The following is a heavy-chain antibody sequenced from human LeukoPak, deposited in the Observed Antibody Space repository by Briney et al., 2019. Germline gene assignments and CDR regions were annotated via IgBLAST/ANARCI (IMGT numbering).Heavy chain of an antibody. V-gene: IGHV3-30*18. CDR3: AKDALYYYDSSGYSDY. D-gene: IGHD3-22*01. Sequence: GGSLRLSCAASGFTFSNYAMSWVRQAPGKGLEWVAVISYDGSNKYYADSVKGRFTISRDNSKNTLYLQMNSLRAEDTAVYYCAKDALYYYDSSGYSDYWGQGTLVTVSS. CDR2: ISYDGSNK. J-gene: IGHJ4*02. CDR1: GFTFSNYA.